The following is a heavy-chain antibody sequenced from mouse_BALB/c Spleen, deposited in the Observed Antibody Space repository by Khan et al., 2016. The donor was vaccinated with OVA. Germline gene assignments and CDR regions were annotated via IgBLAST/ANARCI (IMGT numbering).Heavy chain of an antibody. CDR2: INSGGDTT. CDR1: GFTFSSYD. CDR3: TRRPGYFDV. V-gene: IGHV5-12-1*01. Sequence: EVELVESGGGLVKPGGSLKLSCTASGFTFSSYDMSWVRQTPEKRLEWVAYINSGGDTTYSPDTVKGRFTISRDNAKNTLYLQRSSLKSEDTARYYCTRRPGYFDVWGAGTTVTVSS. J-gene: IGHJ1*01.